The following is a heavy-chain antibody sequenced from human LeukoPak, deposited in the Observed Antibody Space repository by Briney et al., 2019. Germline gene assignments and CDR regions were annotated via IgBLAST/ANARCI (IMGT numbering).Heavy chain of an antibody. CDR3: ARNRRFGSNSNYYYYMDV. V-gene: IGHV5-51*01. Sequence: GESLKISCKGSGHSFTSYWIGWVRQMPGKGLEWMGIIYPGDSDTRYSPSFQGQVTISADKSISTAYLQWSSLKASDTAMYYCARNRRFGSNSNYYYYMDVWGKGATVTVSS. D-gene: IGHD3-10*01. J-gene: IGHJ6*03. CDR1: GHSFTSYW. CDR2: IYPGDSDT.